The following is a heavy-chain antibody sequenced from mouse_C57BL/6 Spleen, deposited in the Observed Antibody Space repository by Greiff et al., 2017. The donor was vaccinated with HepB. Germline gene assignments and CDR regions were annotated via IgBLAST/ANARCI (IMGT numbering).Heavy chain of an antibody. D-gene: IGHD3-2*02. CDR3: ARQLRLHYAMDY. J-gene: IGHJ4*01. Sequence: QVQLKESGPGLVAPSQSLSITCTVSGFSLTSYGVHWVRQPPGKGLEWLVVIWSDGSTTYNSAPNSRLTISKDNSKSQVFLKMNSLQTDDTAMCYCARQLRLHYAMDYWGQGTSVTVSS. CDR2: IWSDGST. CDR1: GFSLTSYG. V-gene: IGHV2-6-1*01.